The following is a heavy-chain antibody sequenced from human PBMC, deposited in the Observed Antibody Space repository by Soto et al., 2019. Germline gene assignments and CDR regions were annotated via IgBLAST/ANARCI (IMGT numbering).Heavy chain of an antibody. CDR2: IYYSGST. V-gene: IGHV4-31*03. D-gene: IGHD3-16*01. Sequence: SETLSLTCTVSGGSISSGGYYWSWIRQHPGKGLEWIGYIYYSGSTYYNPSLKSRVTISVDTSKNQFSLKLSSVTAADTAVYYCAGAWADYYYYYMDVWGKGTTVTVSS. CDR3: AGAWADYYYYYMDV. J-gene: IGHJ6*03. CDR1: GGSISSGGYY.